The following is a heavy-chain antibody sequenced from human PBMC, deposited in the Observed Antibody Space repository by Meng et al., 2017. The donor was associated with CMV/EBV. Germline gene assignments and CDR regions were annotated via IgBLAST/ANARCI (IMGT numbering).Heavy chain of an antibody. Sequence: ASVKVSCKASGYTFTGYYIHWVRQAPGQGLEWMGWINPNTGGTNYAQKFQGRVTMTRDTSISPAYMELSRLRSDDTAVYYCARILVEPAAIYYGLDVWGQGTTVTVSS. CDR2: INPNTGGT. V-gene: IGHV1-2*02. CDR1: GYTFTGYY. D-gene: IGHD2-2*01. CDR3: ARILVEPAAIYYGLDV. J-gene: IGHJ6*02.